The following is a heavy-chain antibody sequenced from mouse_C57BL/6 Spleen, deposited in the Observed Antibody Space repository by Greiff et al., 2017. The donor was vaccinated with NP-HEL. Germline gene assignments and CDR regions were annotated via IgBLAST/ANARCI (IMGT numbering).Heavy chain of an antibody. CDR1: GYAFSSSW. D-gene: IGHD1-1*01. CDR3: ASHYYGSSYEFAY. CDR2: IYPGDGDT. Sequence: VKLMESGPELVKPGASVKISCKASGYAFSSSWMNWVKQRPGKGLEWIGRIYPGDGDTNYNGKFKGKATLTADKSSSTAYMQLSSLTSEDSAVYFCASHYYGSSYEFAYWGQGTLVTVSA. V-gene: IGHV1-82*01. J-gene: IGHJ3*01.